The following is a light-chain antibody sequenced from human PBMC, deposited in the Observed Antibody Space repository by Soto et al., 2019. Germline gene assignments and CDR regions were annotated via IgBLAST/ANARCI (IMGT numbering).Light chain of an antibody. Sequence: DSQMPPSPFTPSAAVGDRVPITRRASQSISSWLAGYQQKPGKAPKLLIYDASSLESGVPSRFSGSGSGTDFTLTISSLQPEDFATYYGQQSYSTLTFGQGLGLEI. V-gene: IGKV1-39*01. CDR2: DAS. CDR1: QSISSW. CDR3: QQSYSTLT. J-gene: IGKJ5*01.